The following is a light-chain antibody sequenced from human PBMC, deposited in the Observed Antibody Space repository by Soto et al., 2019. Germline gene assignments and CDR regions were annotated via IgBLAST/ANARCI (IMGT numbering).Light chain of an antibody. J-gene: IGKJ5*01. Sequence: VLSQAPATLSLSPGERATLSCRASQFLSSYLAWYQQIPGQPPRLLIYDTTNRVTGIPARFSGSRSGTDFTLTISSLEPEDFAVYFGHQRNNFGQGTRLEI. CDR2: DTT. CDR3: HQRNN. V-gene: IGKV3-11*01. CDR1: QFLSSY.